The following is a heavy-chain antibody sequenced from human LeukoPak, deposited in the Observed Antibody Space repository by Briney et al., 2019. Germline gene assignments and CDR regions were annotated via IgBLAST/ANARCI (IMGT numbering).Heavy chain of an antibody. Sequence: SETLSLTCTVSGGSISSYYWSWIRQPPGKGLEWIGYIYTSGSTNYNPSLKSRVTISVDTSKNQFSLKLSSVTAADTAVYYCGRRRGAFDIWGQGTVVTVSS. D-gene: IGHD1-26*01. CDR1: GGSISSYY. V-gene: IGHV4-4*09. CDR2: IYTSGST. J-gene: IGHJ3*02. CDR3: GRRRGAFDI.